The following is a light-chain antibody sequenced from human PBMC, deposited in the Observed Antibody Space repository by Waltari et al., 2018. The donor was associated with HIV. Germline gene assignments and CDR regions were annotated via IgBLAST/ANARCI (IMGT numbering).Light chain of an antibody. J-gene: IGLJ3*02. CDR1: KLEDKD. V-gene: IGLV3-1*01. CDR3: QAWDSSSWV. CDR2: QDS. Sequence: SYELTQPPSVSVSPGQTASITCSGDKLEDKDVCWYQQKPGQSPVLLIYQDSKRPSGIPERFSGSNSGNTATLTISGTQAMDEADYYCQAWDSSSWVFGGGTKLTVL.